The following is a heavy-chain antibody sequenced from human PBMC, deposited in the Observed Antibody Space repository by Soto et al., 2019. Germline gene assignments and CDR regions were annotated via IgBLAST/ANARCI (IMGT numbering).Heavy chain of an antibody. J-gene: IGHJ4*02. V-gene: IGHV4-31*11. D-gene: IGHD3-3*01. CDR1: GASVKTGGYY. CDR2: INYSGTT. CDR3: ATNRGYDFYYPDS. Sequence: QVQLQESGPGLVRPSQTLSLTCDVSGASVKTGGYYWTWIRQHPEKGLEWIGYINYSGTTYNPSLKSRAFLSLDMSKNQFSLNPTSVTAADTAVYYCATNRGYDFYYPDSWGQGILVTVSS.